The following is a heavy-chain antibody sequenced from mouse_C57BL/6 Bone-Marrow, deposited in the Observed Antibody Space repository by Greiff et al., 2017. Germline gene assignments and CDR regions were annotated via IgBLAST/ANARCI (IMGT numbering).Heavy chain of an antibody. V-gene: IGHV1-64*01. D-gene: IGHD2-1*01. J-gene: IGHJ2*01. CDR1: GYTFTSYW. CDR2: IHPNGGCT. CDR3: ARSETHGNYDY. Sequence: QVQLQQPGAELVKPGASVKLSCKASGYTFTSYWMHWVKQRPGQGLEWIGMIHPNGGCTNYNEKFKGKATLTVDKSSSTAYMQLSSLTSEDSADYYSARSETHGNYDYWGQGTTLTVSS.